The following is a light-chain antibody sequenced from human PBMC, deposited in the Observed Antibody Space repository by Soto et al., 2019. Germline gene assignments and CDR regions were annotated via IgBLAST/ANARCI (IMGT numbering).Light chain of an antibody. Sequence: AIRMTQSPSSFSASTGDRVTITCRASQGISSSLAWFQQKPGKAPKLLIFAASTMQSGVPSSVSGSGSGTDFTLTISRLQSEDCAAYYCQQYDTYPHTFGQGTKLEIK. CDR3: QQYDTYPHT. J-gene: IGKJ2*01. V-gene: IGKV1-8*01. CDR2: AAS. CDR1: QGISSS.